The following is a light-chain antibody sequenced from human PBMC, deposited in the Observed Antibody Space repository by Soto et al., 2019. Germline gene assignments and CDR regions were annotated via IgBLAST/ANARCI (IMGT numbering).Light chain of an antibody. CDR2: DAS. Sequence: DIVMTQSPGTLSVSPGERATLFCRASQSVRSSLAWYQQKPGQAPRLFIYDASTRATGIPARFSGSGSGTEFTLTISSLQSEDYAVYYCQQYKSWPPTTFGQGTRLEIK. CDR3: QQYKSWPPTT. V-gene: IGKV3-15*01. J-gene: IGKJ5*01. CDR1: QSVRSS.